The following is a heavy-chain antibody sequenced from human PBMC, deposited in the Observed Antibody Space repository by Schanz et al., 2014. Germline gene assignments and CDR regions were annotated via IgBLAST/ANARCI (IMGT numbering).Heavy chain of an antibody. CDR1: GFTFSDYY. Sequence: GGSLRLSCTASGFTFSDYYMTWIRQAPGKGLEWVSYVSSNNIYTKYADSVKGRFTISRDNAKNSLYLQMNSLRADDTAVYYCAREKRMTEVVLDHWGQGTLVTFS. V-gene: IGHV3-11*05. CDR2: VSSNNIYT. J-gene: IGHJ4*02. CDR3: AREKRMTEVVLDH.